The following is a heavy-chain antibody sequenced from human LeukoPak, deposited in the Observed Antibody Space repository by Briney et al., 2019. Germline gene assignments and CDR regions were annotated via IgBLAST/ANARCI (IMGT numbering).Heavy chain of an antibody. V-gene: IGHV3-30*04. D-gene: IGHD5-12*01. CDR3: AKTGLYSGYDFVDY. J-gene: IGHJ4*02. Sequence: GGSLRLSCAASGFTFSSYAMHWVRQAPGKGLEWVAVISYDGSNKYYADSVKGRFTISRDNSKNTLYLQMNSLRAEDTAVYYCAKTGLYSGYDFVDYWGQGTLVTVSS. CDR1: GFTFSSYA. CDR2: ISYDGSNK.